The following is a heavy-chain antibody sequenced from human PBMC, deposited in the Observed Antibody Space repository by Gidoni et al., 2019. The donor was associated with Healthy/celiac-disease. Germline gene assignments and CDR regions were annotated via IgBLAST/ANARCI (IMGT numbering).Heavy chain of an antibody. V-gene: IGHV3-7*01. CDR3: ARLEYIFPFAFDI. J-gene: IGHJ3*02. Sequence: EVQLVESGGGLVQPGGSLRLSCAASGFTFSSYWMSWVRQAPGKGLEWVANIKQDGSEKYYVDSVKGRFTISRDNAKNSLYLQMNSLRAEDTAVYYCARLEYIFPFAFDIWGQGTMVTVSS. D-gene: IGHD6-6*01. CDR2: IKQDGSEK. CDR1: GFTFSSYW.